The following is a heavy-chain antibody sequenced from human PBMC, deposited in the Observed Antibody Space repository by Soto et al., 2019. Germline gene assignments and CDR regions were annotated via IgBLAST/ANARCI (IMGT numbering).Heavy chain of an antibody. CDR3: AQAKPSIAVGYPIDY. CDR1: GVTCRDCA. V-gene: IGHV3-23*01. J-gene: IGHJ4*02. Sequence: SDGVAGVTCRDCAMSWVSQETGKGLEWVSAISGSGGSTYYADSVKGRFSISRDNSKNTLYLEMNSLRAEDTAFYYCAQAKPSIAVGYPIDYWRQGSLVIVSS. D-gene: IGHD6-19*01. CDR2: ISGSGGST.